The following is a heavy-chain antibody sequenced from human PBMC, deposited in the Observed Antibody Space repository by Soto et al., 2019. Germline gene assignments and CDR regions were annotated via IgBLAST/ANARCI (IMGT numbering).Heavy chain of an antibody. CDR3: ARTGGSSGSYPFAF. CDR1: GYTFTSYF. J-gene: IGHJ4*02. Sequence: QVQLVQSGAEVKKPGASVKVSCKASGYTFTSYFIHWVRQAPGQGLEWMGILNPSGGSTNYAPKFQGRVTVPRDTFTSTVHMELSSLRSEDTAVYYCARTGGSSGSYPFAFWGQGTLVTVSS. CDR2: LNPSGGST. V-gene: IGHV1-46*01. D-gene: IGHD3-22*01.